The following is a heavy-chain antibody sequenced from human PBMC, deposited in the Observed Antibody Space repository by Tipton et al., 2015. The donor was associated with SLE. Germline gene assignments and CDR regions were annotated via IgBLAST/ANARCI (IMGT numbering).Heavy chain of an antibody. D-gene: IGHD3-10*01. CDR3: ARDSSTMIRGILGY. Sequence: SLRLSCSASGFTFSSYAMHWVRQAPGKGLEYVSAISSSGGSTYYADSVKGRFTISRDNSKNTLYLQMNSLRPEDTGVYCCARDSSTMIRGILGYWGQGTLVTVSS. V-gene: IGHV3-64*04. CDR1: GFTFSSYA. CDR2: ISSSGGST. J-gene: IGHJ4*02.